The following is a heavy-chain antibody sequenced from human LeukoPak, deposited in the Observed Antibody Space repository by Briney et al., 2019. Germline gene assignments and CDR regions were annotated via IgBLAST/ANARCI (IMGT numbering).Heavy chain of an antibody. D-gene: IGHD4-11*01. J-gene: IGHJ4*02. Sequence: GASVKVSCKASGGTFSSYTISWVRQAPGQGLEWMGRIIPILGIANYAQKFQGRVTITADKSTSTAYMELSSLRSEYTAVYYCASKNEYSNYDYWGQGTLVTVAS. V-gene: IGHV1-69*02. CDR1: GGTFSSYT. CDR2: IIPILGIA. CDR3: ASKNEYSNYDY.